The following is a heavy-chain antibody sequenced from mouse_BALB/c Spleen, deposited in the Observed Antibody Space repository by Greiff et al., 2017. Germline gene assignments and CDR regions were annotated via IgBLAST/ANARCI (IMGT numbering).Heavy chain of an antibody. CDR3: ARRSHGYGAMDY. J-gene: IGHJ4*01. CDR2: ISSGSSTI. Sequence: EVMLVESGGGLVQPGGSRKLSCAASGFTFSSFGMHWVRQAPEKGLEWVAYISSGSSTIYYADTVKGRFTISRDNPKNTLFLQMTSLRSEDTAMYYCARRSHGYGAMDYWGQGTSVTVSS. V-gene: IGHV5-17*02. CDR1: GFTFSSFG. D-gene: IGHD2-2*01.